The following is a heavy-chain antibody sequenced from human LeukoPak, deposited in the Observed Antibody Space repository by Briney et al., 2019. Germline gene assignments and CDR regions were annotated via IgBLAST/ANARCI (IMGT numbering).Heavy chain of an antibody. CDR1: GFTFSSYG. D-gene: IGHD6-13*01. J-gene: IGHJ4*02. CDR3: AKGLKIAAAGTN. Sequence: PGGSLRLSCAASGFTFSSYGMHWVRQAPGKGLEWVAFIRYDGSNKYYADSVKGRFTISRDNSKNTLYLQMNSLRAEDTAVYYCAKGLKIAAAGTNWGQGTLVTVSS. V-gene: IGHV3-30*02. CDR2: IRYDGSNK.